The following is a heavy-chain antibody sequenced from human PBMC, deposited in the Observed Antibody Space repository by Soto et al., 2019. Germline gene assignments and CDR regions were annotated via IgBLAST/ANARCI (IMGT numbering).Heavy chain of an antibody. CDR1: GFTFSAYN. CDR3: ARHYGDNGWFDP. J-gene: IGHJ5*02. CDR2: ITSSSSSI. V-gene: IGHV3-21*06. Sequence: GGSLRLSCAASGFTFSAYNMNWVRQPPGKGLEWVSSITSSSSSIYYADSLKGRFTISRDNAKNSLYLQMNSLRAEDTAEYYCARHYGDNGWFDPWGQGTLVTVSS. D-gene: IGHD4-17*01.